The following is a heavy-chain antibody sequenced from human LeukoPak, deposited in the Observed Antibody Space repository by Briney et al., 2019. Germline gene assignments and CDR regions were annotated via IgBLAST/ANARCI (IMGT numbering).Heavy chain of an antibody. V-gene: IGHV1-2*02. CDR2: INPNSGDT. Sequence: GASVKVSCKASGYTFTGYYMHWVRQAPGQGLEWMGWINPNSGDTKYAQRFQGRVTMTRDTSINTAYLELSRLGSDDTAVYYCARDKYCSGGTCYYLLLDYWGQGTLVTVSS. CDR1: GYTFTGYY. D-gene: IGHD2-15*01. J-gene: IGHJ4*02. CDR3: ARDKYCSGGTCYYLLLDY.